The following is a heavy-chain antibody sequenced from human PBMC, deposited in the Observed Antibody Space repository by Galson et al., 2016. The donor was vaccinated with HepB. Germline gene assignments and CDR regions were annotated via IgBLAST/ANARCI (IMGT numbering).Heavy chain of an antibody. CDR1: GGPFSTYA. Sequence: SVKVSCKASGGPFSTYAFNWVRQAPGQGLEWMGGIIPIFAVAQYSQKFQGRVFITAHESSSTAYMERSSLRSEDTAVFYCARDRGRAYIDDWNYQHTFDIWGQRTMVSVSS. CDR2: IIPIFAVA. CDR3: ARDRGRAYIDDWNYQHTFDI. J-gene: IGHJ3*02. D-gene: IGHD3-16*02. V-gene: IGHV1-69*13.